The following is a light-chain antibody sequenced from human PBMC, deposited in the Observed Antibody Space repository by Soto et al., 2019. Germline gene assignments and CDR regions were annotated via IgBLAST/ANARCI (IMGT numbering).Light chain of an antibody. CDR1: SASVLTSYY. CDR3: ALYVGSGTVV. V-gene: IGLV8-61*01. CDR2: STN. J-gene: IGLJ2*01. Sequence: QTVVSQEPSFSVSPGETVTLTCGLTSASVLTSYYPSWYQQTPGQAPRTLIYSTNIRSSGVPDRFSGSILGNKAALTSTGAQADDESDYYCALYVGSGTVVFGGGTQLTVL.